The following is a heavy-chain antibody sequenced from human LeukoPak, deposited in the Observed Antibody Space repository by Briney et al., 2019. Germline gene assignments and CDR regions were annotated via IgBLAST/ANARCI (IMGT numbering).Heavy chain of an antibody. D-gene: IGHD2-15*01. Sequence: ASVKVSCKASGYTFTSYAINWVRQAPGQGLESMGWIRTSTGSPTYAQGFTGRFVFSLDTSVNTAYLQISSLKAEDTAVYYCARDLDSAAFDIWGQGTMVTVSS. CDR2: IRTSTGSP. V-gene: IGHV7-4-1*02. J-gene: IGHJ3*02. CDR3: ARDLDSAAFDI. CDR1: GYTFTSYA.